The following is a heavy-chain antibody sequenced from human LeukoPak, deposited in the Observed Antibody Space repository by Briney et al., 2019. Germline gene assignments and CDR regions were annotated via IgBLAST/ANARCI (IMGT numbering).Heavy chain of an antibody. Sequence: PSETLSLTCTVSGGSISSYYWSWIRQPAGKGLEWIGRIYTSGSTNYNPSLKSRVTMSVDTSKNQFSLKLSSVTAADTAVYYCARGALKAARLPCRYWGQGTLVTVSS. CDR3: ARGALKAARLPCRY. CDR1: GGSISSYY. J-gene: IGHJ4*02. V-gene: IGHV4-4*07. D-gene: IGHD6-6*01. CDR2: IYTSGST.